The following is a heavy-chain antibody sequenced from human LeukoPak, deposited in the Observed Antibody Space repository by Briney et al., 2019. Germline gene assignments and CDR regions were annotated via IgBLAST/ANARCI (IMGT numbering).Heavy chain of an antibody. CDR1: GYTFTSYD. CDR3: ARGGRGIAAVYYYYGMDV. V-gene: IGHV1-8*01. CDR2: MNPNSGNT. Sequence: ASVKVSCKASGYTFTSYDINRVRQATGQGLEWMGWMNPNSGNTGYAQKFQGRVTMTRNTSISTAYMELSSLRSEDTAVYYCARGGRGIAAVYYYYGMDVWGQGTTVTVSS. D-gene: IGHD6-13*01. J-gene: IGHJ6*02.